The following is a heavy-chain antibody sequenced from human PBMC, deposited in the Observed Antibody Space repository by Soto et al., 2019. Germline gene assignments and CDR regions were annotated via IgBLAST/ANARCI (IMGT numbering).Heavy chain of an antibody. CDR3: AREYDSSCYPRYYFGY. D-gene: IGHD3-22*01. J-gene: IGHJ4*02. CDR1: GFTFSSYG. CDR2: IWYDGSNK. V-gene: IGHV3-33*01. Sequence: QVQLMESGGGVVQPGRSLRLSCAASGFTFSSYGMHWVRQAPGKGLEWVAVIWYDGSNKYYADSVKGRFTISRDNSKNTLYLQMNSLGAEDTAVYYCAREYDSSCYPRYYFGYWGQGTLVTLPS.